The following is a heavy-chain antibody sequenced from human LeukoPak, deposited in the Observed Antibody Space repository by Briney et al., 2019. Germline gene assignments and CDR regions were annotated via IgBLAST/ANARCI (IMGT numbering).Heavy chain of an antibody. CDR3: ARGSTPYDDVWGSYGN. J-gene: IGHJ4*02. Sequence: SVKVSCKASGGTFSSYAISWVRQAPGQGLEWMGGIIPIFGTANYAQKFQGRVTITADESTSTAYMELSSLRSEDTAVYYCARGSTPYDDVWGSYGNWGQGTLVTVSS. V-gene: IGHV1-69*01. CDR2: IIPIFGTA. D-gene: IGHD3-16*01. CDR1: GGTFSSYA.